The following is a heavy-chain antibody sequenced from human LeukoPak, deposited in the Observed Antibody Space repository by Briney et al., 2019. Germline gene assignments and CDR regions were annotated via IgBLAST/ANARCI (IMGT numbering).Heavy chain of an antibody. Sequence: GASVKVSCKVSGYTFTSYYMHWVRQAPGQGLEWMGIINPSGGSTSYAQKFQGRVTMTRDTSTSTVYMELSSLRSEDTAVYYCARSYYYGSGSFGRGMDVWGQGTTVTVSS. CDR3: ARSYYYGSGSFGRGMDV. J-gene: IGHJ6*02. D-gene: IGHD3-10*01. CDR1: GYTFTSYY. CDR2: INPSGGST. V-gene: IGHV1-46*01.